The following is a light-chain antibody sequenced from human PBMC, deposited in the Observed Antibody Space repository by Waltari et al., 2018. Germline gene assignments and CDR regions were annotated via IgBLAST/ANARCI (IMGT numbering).Light chain of an antibody. Sequence: QSVLTPPPSVSGAPGQRVTIACTGNSSNIGGYYVYWYQQVPGMAPKLLIYDNNKRPSGVSDRFSGSKSGTSASLTITGLQTEDEADYYCQSYDSSLSADVFGSGTKLTVL. CDR1: SSNIGGYY. CDR2: DNN. J-gene: IGLJ6*01. CDR3: QSYDSSLSADV. V-gene: IGLV1-40*01.